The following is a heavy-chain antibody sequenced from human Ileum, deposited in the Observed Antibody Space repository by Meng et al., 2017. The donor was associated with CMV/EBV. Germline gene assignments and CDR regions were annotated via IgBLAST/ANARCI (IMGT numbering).Heavy chain of an antibody. Sequence: VVYGGSFSGYYWSWIRQPPGKGLEWIGEINHSGSTNYNPSLKSRVTISVDTSKNQFSLKLSSVTAADTAVYYCARGGPYYGSAIDYWGQGTLVTVSS. V-gene: IGHV4-34*01. D-gene: IGHD3-10*01. J-gene: IGHJ4*02. CDR2: INHSGST. CDR1: GGSFSGYY. CDR3: ARGGPYYGSAIDY.